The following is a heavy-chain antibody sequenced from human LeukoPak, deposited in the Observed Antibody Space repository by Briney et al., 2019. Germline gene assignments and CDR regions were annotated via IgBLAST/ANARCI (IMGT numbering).Heavy chain of an antibody. V-gene: IGHV1-2*04. CDR1: GYTFTGYY. CDR3: ARAADTLWVRGPEFDY. J-gene: IGHJ4*02. D-gene: IGHD3-10*01. Sequence: ASVKVSCKASGYTFTGYYMHWVRQAPGQGLEWMGWINPNSGGTNYAQKFQGWVTMTRDTSISTAYMELSRLRSDDTAVYYCARAADTLWVRGPEFDYWGQGTLVTVSS. CDR2: INPNSGGT.